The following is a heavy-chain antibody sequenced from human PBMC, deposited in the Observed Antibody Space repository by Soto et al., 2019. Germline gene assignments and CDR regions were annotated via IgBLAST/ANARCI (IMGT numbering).Heavy chain of an antibody. CDR2: IIPIFGTA. V-gene: IGHV1-69*06. Sequence: SVKVSCKASGGTFSSYAISWVRQAPGQGLEWMGGIIPIFGTANYAQKFQGRVTITADKSTSTAYMELSSLRSEDTTVYYCASNGYYDRSGYYNHYYYAMDVSGQGTTVTVSS. CDR3: ASNGYYDRSGYYNHYYYAMDV. D-gene: IGHD3-22*01. CDR1: GGTFSSYA. J-gene: IGHJ6*02.